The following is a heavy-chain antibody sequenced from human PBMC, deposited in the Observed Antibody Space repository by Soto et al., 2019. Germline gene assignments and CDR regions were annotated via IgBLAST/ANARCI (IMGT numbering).Heavy chain of an antibody. CDR3: ARGGRGPGISIVGATTYFDY. V-gene: IGHV1-2*04. CDR1: GYTFTGYY. D-gene: IGHD1-26*01. CDR2: INPNSGGT. Sequence: ASVKVSCKASGYTFTGYYMHWVRQAPGQGLEWMGWINPNSGGTNYAQKFQGWVTMTRDTSISTAYMELRRLRSDDTAVYYCARGGRGPGISIVGATTYFDYWGQGTLVTVSS. J-gene: IGHJ4*02.